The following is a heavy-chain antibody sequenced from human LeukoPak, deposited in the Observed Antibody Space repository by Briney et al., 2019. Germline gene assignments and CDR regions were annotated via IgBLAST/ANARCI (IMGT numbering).Heavy chain of an antibody. Sequence: PSETLSPTCTVSGGSISSYYWSWIRQSPGKGLEWIGFMYYSGTTNYNPSLKSRVTISLGMSKNQFSLKLSSVTAADTAVYYCARLPMAVTPHVDYWGQGTLVTVSS. D-gene: IGHD2-21*02. J-gene: IGHJ4*02. CDR3: ARLPMAVTPHVDY. CDR1: GGSISSYY. V-gene: IGHV4-59*01. CDR2: MYYSGTT.